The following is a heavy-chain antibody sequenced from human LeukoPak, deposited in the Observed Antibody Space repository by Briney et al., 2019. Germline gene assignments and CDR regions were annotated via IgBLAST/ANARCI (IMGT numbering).Heavy chain of an antibody. CDR2: ISSSGSTI. CDR3: ARDTSSGWAHYYYYGMDV. V-gene: IGHV3-11*01. D-gene: IGHD6-19*01. J-gene: IGHJ6*02. CDR1: GFTFSDYY. Sequence: NPGGSLRLSCAASGFTFSDYYMSWLRQAPGKGLEWVSYISSSGSTIYYADSVKGRFTISRDNAKNSLYLQMNSLRAEDTAVYYCARDTSSGWAHYYYYGMDVWGQGTTVTVSS.